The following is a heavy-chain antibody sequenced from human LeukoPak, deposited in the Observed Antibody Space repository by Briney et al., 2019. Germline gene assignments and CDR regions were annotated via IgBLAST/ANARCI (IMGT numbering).Heavy chain of an antibody. V-gene: IGHV3-7*01. CDR3: ARDRTRHRSSWYGRYMDV. J-gene: IGHJ6*03. CDR2: IKQDGSEK. Sequence: GGSLRLSCAASGFTFSSYWMSWVRQAPGKGLEWVANIKQDGSEKYYVESVKGRFTISRDNATTSLYLQMNSLRAEDTAVYYCARDRTRHRSSWYGRYMDVWGKGTTVTVSS. CDR1: GFTFSSYW. D-gene: IGHD6-13*01.